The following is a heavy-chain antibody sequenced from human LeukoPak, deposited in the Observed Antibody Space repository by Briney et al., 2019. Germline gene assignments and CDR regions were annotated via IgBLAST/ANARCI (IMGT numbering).Heavy chain of an antibody. V-gene: IGHV4-34*03. CDR2: INHSEST. D-gene: IGHD2-15*01. CDR1: GGSFSGYY. J-gene: IGHJ5*02. CDR3: VVVVAATGWFDP. Sequence: SETLSLTCAVYGGSFSGYYWSWIRQPPGKGLEWIGEINHSESTNYNPSLKSRVTVSVDTSKNQFSLKLSSVTAADTAVYYCVVVVAATGWFDPWGQGTLVTVSS.